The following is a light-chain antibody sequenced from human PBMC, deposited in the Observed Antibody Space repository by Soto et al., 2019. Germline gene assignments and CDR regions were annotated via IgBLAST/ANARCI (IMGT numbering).Light chain of an antibody. V-gene: IGKV3-15*01. J-gene: IGKJ5*01. CDR3: QQYNNWPFS. CDR1: QGVTTN. CDR2: DLS. Sequence: EIVMTQSPDTLSVSPGERATLTCRAGQGVTTNFAWYQQKSGQSPRLLIYDLSIRATCVPARFSATGSETDFTLTISGLQSGDSAVYFCQQYNNWPFSFGQGTRLEIK.